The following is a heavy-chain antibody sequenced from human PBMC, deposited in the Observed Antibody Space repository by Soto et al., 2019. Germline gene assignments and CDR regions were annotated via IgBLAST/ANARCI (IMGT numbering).Heavy chain of an antibody. CDR1: GFTFTSSA. D-gene: IGHD3-22*01. CDR2: IVVGSGNT. J-gene: IGHJ4*02. CDR3: AADWDYYDSSGYYRFDY. V-gene: IGHV1-58*01. Sequence: SVKVSCKASGFTFTSSAVQWVRQARGQRLEWIGWIVVGSGNTNYAQKFQERVTITRDMSTSTAYMEPSSLRSEDTAVYYCAADWDYYDSSGYYRFDYWGQGTLVTVSS.